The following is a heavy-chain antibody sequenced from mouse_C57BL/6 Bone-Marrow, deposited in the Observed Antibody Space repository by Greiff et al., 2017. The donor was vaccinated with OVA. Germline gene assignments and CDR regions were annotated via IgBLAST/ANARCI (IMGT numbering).Heavy chain of an antibody. J-gene: IGHJ2*01. CDR1: GYSFTGYY. V-gene: IGHV1-42*01. Sequence: VQLQQSGPELVKPGASVKISCKASGYSFTGYYMNWVKQSPEKSLEWIGEINPSTGGTTYNQKFKAKATLTVDKSSSTAYMQLKSLTSEDSAVYYGARRHYYGSRGDYFDYWGQGTTLTVSS. CDR3: ARRHYYGSRGDYFDY. D-gene: IGHD1-1*01. CDR2: INPSTGGT.